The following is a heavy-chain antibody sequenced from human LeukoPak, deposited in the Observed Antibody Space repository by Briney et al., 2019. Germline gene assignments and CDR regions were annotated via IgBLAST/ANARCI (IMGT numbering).Heavy chain of an antibody. D-gene: IGHD3-22*01. Sequence: PGGSLRLSCAVSGFTLSAYSMNWVRQAPGKGLEWLSAISSSSRYINYADSVKGRLTISRDNAKNSVFMQMNRLRAEDTAVYYCAKVLIADSYYDSTGAHDGFDMWGQGTMVTVSS. V-gene: IGHV3-21*06. CDR2: ISSSSRYI. J-gene: IGHJ3*02. CDR3: AKVLIADSYYDSTGAHDGFDM. CDR1: GFTLSAYS.